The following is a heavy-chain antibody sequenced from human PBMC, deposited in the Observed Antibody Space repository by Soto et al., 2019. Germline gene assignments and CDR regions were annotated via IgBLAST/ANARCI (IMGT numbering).Heavy chain of an antibody. D-gene: IGHD2-8*02. CDR2: ISRDGGTK. CDR1: RFTVSSYG. Sequence: QVQLVESGGGVVQPGRSLRLCYAVSRFTVSSYGMHWVRQAPGKGLEWVAVISRDGGTKFYADSVKGRFTISKDNSRNTLFLEMNSLRADDMAVYYCTGEVASGYWGQGTLVTVSS. CDR3: TGEVASGY. J-gene: IGHJ4*02. V-gene: IGHV3-30*03.